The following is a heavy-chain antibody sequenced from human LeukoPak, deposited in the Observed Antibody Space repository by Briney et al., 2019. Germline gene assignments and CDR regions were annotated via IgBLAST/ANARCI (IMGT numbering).Heavy chain of an antibody. V-gene: IGHV3-7*01. Sequence: GGSLRLSCAASGFTFSSYWMSWVRQAPGKGLEWVANIKQDGSEKYYVDSVKGRFTISRDNAKNSLYLQMNSLRAEDTAVYYCARDQDGYDSALDYWGQGTLVTVSS. CDR1: GFTFSSYW. D-gene: IGHD5-12*01. CDR3: ARDQDGYDSALDY. CDR2: IKQDGSEK. J-gene: IGHJ4*02.